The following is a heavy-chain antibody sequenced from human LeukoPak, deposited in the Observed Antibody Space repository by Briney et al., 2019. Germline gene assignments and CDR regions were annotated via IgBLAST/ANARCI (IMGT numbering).Heavy chain of an antibody. CDR1: GFTFSSYG. V-gene: IGHV3-30*02. Sequence: GGSLRLSCAASGFTFSSYGMHWVRQAPGKGLEWVAFIRYDESTKFYADSVKGRFTISRDNSKNTLFLQMNSLRAEDTAVYYCASPIGGLWGQGTLVTVSS. CDR2: IRYDESTK. J-gene: IGHJ4*02. CDR3: ASPIGGL. D-gene: IGHD3-10*01.